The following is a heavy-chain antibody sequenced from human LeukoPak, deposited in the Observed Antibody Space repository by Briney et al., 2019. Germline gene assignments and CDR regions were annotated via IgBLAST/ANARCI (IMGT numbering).Heavy chain of an antibody. CDR2: VWFDGSNK. V-gene: IGHV3-33*01. Sequence: TGGSLRLSCAASGFTFCDYGRQWVRQAPGKGLEWVAGVWFDGSNKYYADSVEGRFTVCRDNSKYTVNLLMNSLRAEDTAVYYCARDLGITADGNYFDYWGQGTLVTVSS. CDR1: GFTFCDYG. CDR3: ARDLGITADGNYFDY. D-gene: IGHD6-13*01. J-gene: IGHJ4*02.